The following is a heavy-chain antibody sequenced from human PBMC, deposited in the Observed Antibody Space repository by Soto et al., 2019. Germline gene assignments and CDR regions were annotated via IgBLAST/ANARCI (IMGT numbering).Heavy chain of an antibody. CDR2: IYNSGST. V-gene: IGHV4-31*03. CDR1: GGSINSGGYY. Sequence: SETLSLTCTVSGGSINSGGYYWSWIRQHPGKGLEWIGYIYNSGSTYYNPSLKSRITISVDTSKNQFSLKLSSVTAADTAVYYCARGSYTIFGVVMDVWGQGTTVTVSS. CDR3: ARGSYTIFGVVMDV. J-gene: IGHJ6*02. D-gene: IGHD3-3*01.